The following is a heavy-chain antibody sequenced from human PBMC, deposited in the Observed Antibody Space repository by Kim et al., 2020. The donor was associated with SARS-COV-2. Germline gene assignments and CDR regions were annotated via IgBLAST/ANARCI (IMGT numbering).Heavy chain of an antibody. CDR1: GGSISSYY. Sequence: SETLSLTCTVSGGSISSYYWSWIRQPPGKGLEWIGYIYYSGSTNYNPSLKSRVTISVDTSKNQFSLKLSSVTAADTAVYYCARDHREVLQYPANWYFDL. J-gene: IGHJ2*01. D-gene: IGHD1-1*01. CDR2: IYYSGST. V-gene: IGHV4-59*01. CDR3: ARDHREVLQYPANWYFDL.